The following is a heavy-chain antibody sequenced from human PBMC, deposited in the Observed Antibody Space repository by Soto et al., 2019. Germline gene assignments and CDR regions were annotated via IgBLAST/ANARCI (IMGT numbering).Heavy chain of an antibody. Sequence: PSETLSPTCTVSGGSISSSSYYWGWIRQPPGKGLEWIGSIYYSGSTYYNPSLKSRVTISVDTSKNQFSLKLSSVTAADTAVYYCARRPYYDFWSGYSSWFDPWGQGTLVTVSS. V-gene: IGHV4-39*01. CDR2: IYYSGST. CDR1: GGSISSSSYY. J-gene: IGHJ5*02. CDR3: ARRPYYDFWSGYSSWFDP. D-gene: IGHD3-3*01.